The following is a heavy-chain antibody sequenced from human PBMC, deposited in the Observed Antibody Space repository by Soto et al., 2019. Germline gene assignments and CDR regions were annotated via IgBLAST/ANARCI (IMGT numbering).Heavy chain of an antibody. CDR2: IFWNDDK. J-gene: IGHJ5*02. V-gene: IGHV2-5*01. Sequence: QITLEESGPMLLKPTQTLTLTCTFSGFSLTTSGVGVGWIRQPPGKAREWLALIFWNDDKRYNPSLKTRLSISKETSKNQVVLTLTNVDPVDTATYFCAHSFSSSRVYYDSSASSWWFDPWGQGTLVTVSS. D-gene: IGHD3-22*01. CDR1: GFSLTTSGVG. CDR3: AHSFSSSRVYYDSSASSWWFDP.